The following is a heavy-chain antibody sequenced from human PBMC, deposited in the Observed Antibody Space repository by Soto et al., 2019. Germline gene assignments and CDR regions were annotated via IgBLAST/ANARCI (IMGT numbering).Heavy chain of an antibody. D-gene: IGHD3-22*01. V-gene: IGHV5-51*01. Sequence: GESLKICCEGSGYSFTSYWIGWVRQMPGKGLEWVGIIHPGDSDTRYSPSFQGQVTDSADKSISTAYVQWSSLKASDTAMYYCARFDSSGYPVYWGQGTLATVSS. CDR1: GYSFTSYW. CDR2: IHPGDSDT. CDR3: ARFDSSGYPVY. J-gene: IGHJ4*02.